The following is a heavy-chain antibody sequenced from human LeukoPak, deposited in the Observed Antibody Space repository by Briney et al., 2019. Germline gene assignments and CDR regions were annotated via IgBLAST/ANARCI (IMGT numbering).Heavy chain of an antibody. CDR2: IYYSGST. J-gene: IGHJ4*02. V-gene: IGHV4-59*08. CDR1: GGSISSYY. CDR3: ARAGIAVAGTPFDY. Sequence: SETLSLTCTVSGGSISSYYWSWIRQPPGKGLEWIGYIYYSGSTNYNPSLKSRVTISVDTSKNQFSLKLSSVTAADTAVYYCARAGIAVAGTPFDYWGQGTLVTLSS. D-gene: IGHD6-19*01.